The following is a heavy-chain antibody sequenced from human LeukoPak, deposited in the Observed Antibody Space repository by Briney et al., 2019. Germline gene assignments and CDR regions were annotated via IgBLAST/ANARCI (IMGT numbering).Heavy chain of an antibody. CDR2: INPNNGGT. D-gene: IGHD6-13*01. Sequence: ASVKVSCKASGYTFTDYYMHWVRQAPGQGLEWMGWINPNNGGTNFAQKFQGRVTVTRDTSISTAYMELSRLRSDDTAVYYCASGDSSSCDYWGQGTLVTVSS. V-gene: IGHV1-2*02. CDR1: GYTFTDYY. CDR3: ASGDSSSCDY. J-gene: IGHJ4*02.